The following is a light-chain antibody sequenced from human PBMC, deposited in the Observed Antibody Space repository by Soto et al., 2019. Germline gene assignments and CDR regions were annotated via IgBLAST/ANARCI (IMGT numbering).Light chain of an antibody. J-gene: IGLJ1*01. CDR1: SSDVGAYTS. Sequence: QSALTQPASVSGSPGQSITISCSGTSSDVGAYTSVSWYQQHPGKAPKLMIYEVTNRPSGVSNRFSGSRSGNTASLTISGLQAEDEADYYCSSYTDSSNYVFGTGTQLTVL. V-gene: IGLV2-14*01. CDR3: SSYTDSSNYV. CDR2: EVT.